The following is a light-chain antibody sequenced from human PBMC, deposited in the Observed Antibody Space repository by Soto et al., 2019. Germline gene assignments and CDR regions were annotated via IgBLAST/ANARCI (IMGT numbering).Light chain of an antibody. Sequence: EIVLTQSPGTLSLSPGERATLSCRASQSVSSSYLAWYQQKPGQAPRLLIYGASSRATGIPDRXSGSXSGXXXXXXXXXXXXXDFAXYXCQQYGSSPPATTFGQGTKLEIK. CDR3: QQYGSSPPATT. CDR2: GAS. V-gene: IGKV3-20*01. J-gene: IGKJ2*01. CDR1: QSVSSSY.